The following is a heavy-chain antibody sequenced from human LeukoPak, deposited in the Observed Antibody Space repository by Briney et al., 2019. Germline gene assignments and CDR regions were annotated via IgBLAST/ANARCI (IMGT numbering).Heavy chain of an antibody. D-gene: IGHD2-15*01. V-gene: IGHV4-61*01. CDR2: IYYSGST. CDR1: GGSVSSGSYY. CDR3: ARDREYCTGGTCYSLIDY. J-gene: IGHJ4*02. Sequence: SETLSLTCTVSGGSVSSGSYYRSWIRQPPGKGLEWFGYIYYSGSTNYNPSLKSRVTISVDTSKNQFSLKLSSVTAADTAVYYCARDREYCTGGTCYSLIDYWGQGTLVTVSS.